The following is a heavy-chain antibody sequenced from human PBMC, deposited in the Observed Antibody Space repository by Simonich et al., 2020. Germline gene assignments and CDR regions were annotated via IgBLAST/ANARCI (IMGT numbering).Heavy chain of an antibody. CDR1: GYTFTGYY. J-gene: IGHJ6*03. D-gene: IGHD1-26*01. CDR2: INPNSGGT. CDR3: ARDLRGSYYYYYYMDV. Sequence: QVQLVQSGAEVKKPGASVKVSCKASGYTFTGYYMHWVRQAPGQGLEWRGWINPNSGGTNYAQKFKGRVTMTRDTSISTAYMELSRLRSDDTAVYYCARDLRGSYYYYYYMDVWGKGTTVTVSS. V-gene: IGHV1-2*02.